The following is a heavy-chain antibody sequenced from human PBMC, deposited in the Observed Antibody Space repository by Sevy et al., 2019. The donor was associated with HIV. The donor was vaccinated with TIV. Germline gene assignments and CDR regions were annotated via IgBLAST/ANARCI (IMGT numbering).Heavy chain of an antibody. Sequence: GGSLRLSCAASGFTLSDSGVHWVRQAPGKGLEWVAFIQVDGREKFYTDSVKGRFTISRDSSKNTVYLRMNSLRGEDTAVYYCAKRPTAAWGQGTLVTVSS. CDR3: AKRPTAA. V-gene: IGHV3-30*02. J-gene: IGHJ5*02. CDR2: IQVDGREK. CDR1: GFTLSDSG.